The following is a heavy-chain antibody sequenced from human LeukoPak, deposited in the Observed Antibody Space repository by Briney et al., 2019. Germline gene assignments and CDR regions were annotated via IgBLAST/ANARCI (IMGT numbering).Heavy chain of an antibody. V-gene: IGHV3-30*02. CDR3: VKPVPNYDFWSGFDY. CDR2: IWYDGSNK. CDR1: GFTFSSYG. Sequence: GGSLRLSCAASGFTFSSYGMHWVRQAPGKGLEWVAVIWYDGSNKYYADSVKGRFTISRDNPKNTLYLQMISLETEDTAVYYCVKPVPNYDFWSGFDYWGQGTLVTVSS. J-gene: IGHJ4*02. D-gene: IGHD3-3*01.